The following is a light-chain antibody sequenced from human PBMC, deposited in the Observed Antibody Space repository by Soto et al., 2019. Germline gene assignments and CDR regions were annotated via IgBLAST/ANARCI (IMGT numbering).Light chain of an antibody. J-gene: IGKJ4*01. V-gene: IGKV1-12*01. Sequence: DIQMTQFPSSVSASVGDRVTITCRASQAISGWLAWYQQKPGKAPQILIYATSRLQNGVPSRFSGSGSGTDFTLTISSLQSEDFATYYCQQGKSFPLTFGGGTQVEIK. CDR3: QQGKSFPLT. CDR1: QAISGW. CDR2: ATS.